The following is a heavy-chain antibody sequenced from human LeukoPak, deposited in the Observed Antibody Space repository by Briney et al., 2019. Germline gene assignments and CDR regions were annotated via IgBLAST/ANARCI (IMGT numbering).Heavy chain of an antibody. J-gene: IGHJ4*02. CDR3: TTVDGMGRFGEALDY. CDR1: GFTFSNAW. CDR2: IKSKTDGGTT. Sequence: PGGSLRLSCAASGFTFSNAWMSWVRQAPGKGLEWVGRIKSKTDGGTTDYAAPVKGRFTISRDDSKNTLYLQMNSLKTEDTAVYYCTTVDGMGRFGEALDYWGQGTLVTVSS. V-gene: IGHV3-15*01. D-gene: IGHD3-10*01.